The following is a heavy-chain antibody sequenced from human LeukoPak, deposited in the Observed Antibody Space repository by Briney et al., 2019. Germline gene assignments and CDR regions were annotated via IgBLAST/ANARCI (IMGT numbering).Heavy chain of an antibody. CDR3: ARGGGDDYYDSSGYSDY. CDR2: ISAYNGNT. Sequence: ASVKVSCKASGYTFTSYGISWVRQAPGQGLEWMGWISAYNGNTNYAQKLQGRVTMTTDTSTSTAYTELRSLRSDDTAVYYCARGGGDDYYDSSGYSDYWGQGTLVTVSS. D-gene: IGHD3-22*01. CDR1: GYTFTSYG. V-gene: IGHV1-18*01. J-gene: IGHJ4*02.